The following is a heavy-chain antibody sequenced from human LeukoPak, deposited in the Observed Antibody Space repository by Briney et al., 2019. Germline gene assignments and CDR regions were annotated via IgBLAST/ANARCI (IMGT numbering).Heavy chain of an antibody. Sequence: ASVKVSCKASGYTFTSYDINWVRQATGQGLEWMGWMNPNSGNTGYAQKFQGRVTMTRNTSISTAYMELSSLRSEDTAVYYCARGLRYGSSWWYLDYYYMDVWGKGTTVTVSS. V-gene: IGHV1-8*01. J-gene: IGHJ6*03. CDR2: MNPNSGNT. CDR1: GYTFTSYD. D-gene: IGHD6-13*01. CDR3: ARGLRYGSSWWYLDYYYMDV.